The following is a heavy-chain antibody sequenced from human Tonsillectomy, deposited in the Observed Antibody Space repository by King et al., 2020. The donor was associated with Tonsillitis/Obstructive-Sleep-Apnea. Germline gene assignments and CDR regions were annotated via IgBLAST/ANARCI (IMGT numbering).Heavy chain of an antibody. Sequence: VQLQESGGDLVQPGRSLRLSCAASGFNFDYYAMHWVRQVPGKGLEWVSSISWNSGSIGYADSVKGRFTISRDNVKNSLYLQMNSLRAEDTAFYYCAKAVDGGNSYHFDYWGQGTLVTVSS. D-gene: IGHD4-23*01. CDR1: GFNFDYYA. CDR2: ISWNSGSI. V-gene: IGHV3-9*01. CDR3: AKAVDGGNSYHFDY. J-gene: IGHJ4*02.